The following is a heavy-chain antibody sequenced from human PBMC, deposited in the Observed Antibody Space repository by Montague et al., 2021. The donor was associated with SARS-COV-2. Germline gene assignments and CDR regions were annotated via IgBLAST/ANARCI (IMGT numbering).Heavy chain of an antibody. Sequence: PALVKPTQTLTLTCTFSGFSLSTSGVGVGWIRQPPGKALEWLALIYWDDDKRYSPSLKSRLTITKDTSKNQVVLTMTNMDPVDTATYYCAHKRGLLLSDALDXGGQGTMVTVSS. V-gene: IGHV2-5*02. CDR2: IYWDDDK. J-gene: IGHJ3*02. D-gene: IGHD1-26*01. CDR1: GFSLSTSGVG. CDR3: AHKRGLLLSDALDX.